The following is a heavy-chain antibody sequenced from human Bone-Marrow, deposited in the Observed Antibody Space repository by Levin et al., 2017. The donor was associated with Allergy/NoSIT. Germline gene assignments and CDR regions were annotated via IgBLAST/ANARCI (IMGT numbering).Heavy chain of an antibody. J-gene: IGHJ5*02. V-gene: IGHV1-8*01. CDR3: ARARSERWLQPSAKWFDP. CDR2: MNPNSGNT. CDR1: GYTFTSYD. Sequence: ASVKVSCKASGYTFTSYDINWVRQATGQGLEWMGWMNPNSGNTGYAQKFQGRVTMTRNTSISTAYMELSSLRSEDTAVYYCARARSERWLQPSAKWFDPWGQGTLVTVSS. D-gene: IGHD5-24*01.